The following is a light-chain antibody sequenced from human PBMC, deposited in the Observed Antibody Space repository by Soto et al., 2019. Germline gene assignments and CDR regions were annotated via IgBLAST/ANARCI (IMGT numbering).Light chain of an antibody. CDR3: QQYNNWPWT. J-gene: IGKJ1*01. CDR1: QSVRRN. Sequence: EIVMTQSPATLSVSPGERATLSFRASQSVRRNLAWYQQKPGQAPRLVIYGASTRATGIPARFSGSGSGTEFTLTISSLQSEDFALYYCQQYNNWPWTFGQGTKVDI. CDR2: GAS. V-gene: IGKV3-15*01.